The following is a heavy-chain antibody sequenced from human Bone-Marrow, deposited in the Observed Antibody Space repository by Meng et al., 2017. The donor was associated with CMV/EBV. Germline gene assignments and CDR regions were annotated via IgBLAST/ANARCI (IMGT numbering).Heavy chain of an antibody. J-gene: IGHJ6*02. CDR3: ARAVNNYFNYYAMDV. CDR1: GGTFSTYA. V-gene: IGHV1-69*10. CDR2: IIPMLATP. Sequence: SVKVSCKASGGTFSTYAINWVRQAPGQGLEWVGGIIPMLATPHYAQNFQGRVTITADKSTSTAYMDLSTLRFEDTAVYYCARAVNNYFNYYAMDVWGQGTTVTVSS. D-gene: IGHD5-24*01.